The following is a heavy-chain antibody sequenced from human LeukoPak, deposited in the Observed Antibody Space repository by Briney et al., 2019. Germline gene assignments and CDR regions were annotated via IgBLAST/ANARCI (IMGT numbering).Heavy chain of an antibody. J-gene: IGHJ3*02. D-gene: IGHD6-13*01. CDR1: GYTFTFYG. V-gene: IGHV1-18*01. CDR3: ARVGSSWYDFFGGAVPGDAFDI. Sequence: ASVNVSCNASGYTFTFYGISWARQAPGQGIEWMGWISAYNGNTNYAQKRQGRVTMTTDTSTSTAYMELRSLRSDDTAVYYCARVGSSWYDFFGGAVPGDAFDIWGQGTMVTVSS. CDR2: ISAYNGNT.